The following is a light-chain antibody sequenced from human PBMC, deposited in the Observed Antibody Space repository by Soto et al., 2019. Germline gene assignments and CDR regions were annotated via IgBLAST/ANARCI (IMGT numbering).Light chain of an antibody. Sequence: DVLMTQSPSSLSASVGGRVTITCQASQDINNYLNWYQQKPGKAPKLLIYDASNLETGVPLRFSGSGSGTEFTFTISSLQPEDIATYYCQQCDKFPFTFGQGTKLEMK. CDR2: DAS. CDR3: QQCDKFPFT. J-gene: IGKJ2*01. V-gene: IGKV1-33*01. CDR1: QDINNY.